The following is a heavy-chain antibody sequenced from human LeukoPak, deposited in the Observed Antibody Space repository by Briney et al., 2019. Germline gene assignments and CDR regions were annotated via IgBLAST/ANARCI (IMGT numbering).Heavy chain of an antibody. CDR1: GFTFSSNW. V-gene: IGHV3-74*01. Sequence: PGGSLRLSCATSGFTFSSNWMHWVRQTPGKGLVWVSRINSDGSSTSYADSVKGRFTISRDNAKDTLYLQMNGLRAEDTAVYYCARSPLTVTTRLHFDYWGQGTLVTVSS. D-gene: IGHD4-17*01. CDR3: ARSPLTVTTRLHFDY. CDR2: INSDGSST. J-gene: IGHJ4*02.